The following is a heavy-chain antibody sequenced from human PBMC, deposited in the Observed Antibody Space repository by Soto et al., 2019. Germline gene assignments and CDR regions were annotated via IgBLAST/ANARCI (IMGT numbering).Heavy chain of an antibody. D-gene: IGHD2-2*01. Sequence: GESLKISCKGSGYSFTSYWISWVRQMPGKGLEWMGRIDPSDSYTNYSPSFQGHVTISADKSISTAYLQWSSLKASDTAMYYCAVLGYYSSTSCPLYYYGMDVWGQGTTVTVSS. CDR3: AVLGYYSSTSCPLYYYGMDV. CDR1: GYSFTSYW. J-gene: IGHJ6*02. CDR2: IDPSDSYT. V-gene: IGHV5-10-1*01.